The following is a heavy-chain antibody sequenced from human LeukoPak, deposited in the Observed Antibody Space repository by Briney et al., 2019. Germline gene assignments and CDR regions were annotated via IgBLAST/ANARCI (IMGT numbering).Heavy chain of an antibody. CDR3: ARTFGEYVDY. V-gene: IGHV4-59*01. CDR2: IYNSGST. D-gene: IGHD3-10*01. J-gene: IGHJ4*02. Sequence: SETLSLTCTVSGDSISSYYWSWLRQPPGKELEWIGFIYNSGSTNYNPSLKSRVTISIDTSKNQFSLKLSSVTAADTAVYYCARTFGEYVDYWGQGTLVTVSS. CDR1: GDSISSYY.